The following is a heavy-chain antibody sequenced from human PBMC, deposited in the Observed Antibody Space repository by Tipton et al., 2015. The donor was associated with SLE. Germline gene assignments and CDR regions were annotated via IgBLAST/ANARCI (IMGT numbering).Heavy chain of an antibody. CDR3: ASSYDIYYYNGMDV. CDR2: INWNGGST. V-gene: IGHV3-20*04. J-gene: IGHJ6*02. Sequence: SLRLSCAASGFTFDDYGMSWVRQAPGKGLEWVSGINWNGGSTGYADSVKGRFTISRDNAKNSLYLQMNSLRAEDTAVYYCASSYDIYYYNGMDVWGQGTTVTVSS. D-gene: IGHD3-9*01. CDR1: GFTFDDYG.